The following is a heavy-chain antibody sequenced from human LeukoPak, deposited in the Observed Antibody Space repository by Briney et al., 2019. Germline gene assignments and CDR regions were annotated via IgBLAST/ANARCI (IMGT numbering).Heavy chain of an antibody. Sequence: SVKVSCKASGYTFTSYYMHWVRQAPGQGLEWMGGIIPIFGTANYAQKFQGRVTITADESTSTAYMELSSLRSEDTAVYYCARAYRPSIAAAGPFDYWGQGTLVTVSS. CDR3: ARAYRPSIAAAGPFDY. CDR1: GYTFTSYY. V-gene: IGHV1-69*13. CDR2: IIPIFGTA. D-gene: IGHD6-13*01. J-gene: IGHJ4*02.